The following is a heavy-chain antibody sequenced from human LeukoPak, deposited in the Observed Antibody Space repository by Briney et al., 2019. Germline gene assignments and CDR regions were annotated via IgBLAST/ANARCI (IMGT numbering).Heavy chain of an antibody. CDR2: ISWNSGSI. V-gene: IGHV3-9*01. J-gene: IGHJ4*02. D-gene: IGHD3-10*01. CDR1: GFTFDDYA. CDR3: ARSSSPGSVDY. Sequence: GRSLRLSCAASGFTFDDYAMHWVRQAPGKGLEWVSGISWNSGSIGYADSVKGRFTISRDNAKNSLYLQMNSLRAEDTALYYCARSSSPGSVDYWGQGTLVTVSS.